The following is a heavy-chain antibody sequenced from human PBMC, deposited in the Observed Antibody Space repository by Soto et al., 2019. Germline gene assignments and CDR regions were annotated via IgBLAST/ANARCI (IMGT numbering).Heavy chain of an antibody. CDR2: ISSSSTI. Sequence: GGSLRLSCAASGFTFSSYSMNWVRQAPGKGLEWVSYISSSSTIYYADSVKGRFTISRDNAKNSLYLQMNSLRAEDTAVYYCARAGSPTYCGGDCYDAFDIWGQGTMVTVSS. D-gene: IGHD2-21*02. CDR1: GFTFSSYS. V-gene: IGHV3-48*04. J-gene: IGHJ3*02. CDR3: ARAGSPTYCGGDCYDAFDI.